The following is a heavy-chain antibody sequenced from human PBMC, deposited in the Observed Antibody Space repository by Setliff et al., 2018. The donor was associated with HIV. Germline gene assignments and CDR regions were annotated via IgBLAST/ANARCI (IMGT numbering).Heavy chain of an antibody. CDR3: ARATSPRPMVRGGWFAPYYYYYYMDV. V-gene: IGHV4-39*01. Sequence: SETLSLTCTVSGGSISSSSYYWGWIRQPPGKGLEWIGSIYYSGSTYYNPSLKSRVTISVDTSKNQFSLKLSSVTAADTAVYYCARATSPRPMVRGGWFAPYYYYYYMDVWGKGTTVTVSS. CDR2: IYYSGST. J-gene: IGHJ6*03. CDR1: GGSISSSSYY. D-gene: IGHD3-10*01.